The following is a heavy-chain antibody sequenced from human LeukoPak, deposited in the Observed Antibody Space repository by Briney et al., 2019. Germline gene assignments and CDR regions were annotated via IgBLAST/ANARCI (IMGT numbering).Heavy chain of an antibody. D-gene: IGHD5-12*01. CDR1: GFTFSTYR. J-gene: IGHJ4*02. Sequence: GGSLRLSCAVSGFTFSTYRMNWVRQAPGMGLEWVSYISSSSSITYYADSVKGRFTISRDNAKNSLFLQMDSLRDEDTAVYYCARSGYSGYEFDHWGQGTRVTVSS. CDR3: ARSGYSGYEFDH. V-gene: IGHV3-48*02. CDR2: ISSSSSIT.